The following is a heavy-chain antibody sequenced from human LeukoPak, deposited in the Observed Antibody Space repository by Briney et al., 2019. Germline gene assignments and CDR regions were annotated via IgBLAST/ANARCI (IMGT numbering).Heavy chain of an antibody. D-gene: IGHD1-26*01. CDR2: ISAYNGNT. Sequence: GASVKVSCKASGGTFSSYAISWVRQAPGQGLEWMAWISAYNGNTDYAQNLQGRVTMTTDTSTSTAYMELRSLRSDDTAVYYCARARYLTGSRDDAFDIWGQGTVVTVSS. J-gene: IGHJ3*02. V-gene: IGHV1-18*01. CDR1: GGTFSSYA. CDR3: ARARYLTGSRDDAFDI.